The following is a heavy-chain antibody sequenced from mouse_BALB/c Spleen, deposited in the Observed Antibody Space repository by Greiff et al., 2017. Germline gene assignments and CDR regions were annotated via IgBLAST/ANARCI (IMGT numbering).Heavy chain of an antibody. D-gene: IGHD2-4*01. CDR1: GFTFSSYA. V-gene: IGHV5-9-4*01. Sequence: EVQLVESGGGLVKPGGSLKLSCAASGFTFSSYAMSWVRQSPEKRLEWVAEISSGGSYTYYPDTVTGRFTISRDNPKNTLFLQMTSLRSEDTAMYYCARSRDYDGYAMDYWGQGTSVTVSS. CDR2: ISSGGSYT. CDR3: ARSRDYDGYAMDY. J-gene: IGHJ4*01.